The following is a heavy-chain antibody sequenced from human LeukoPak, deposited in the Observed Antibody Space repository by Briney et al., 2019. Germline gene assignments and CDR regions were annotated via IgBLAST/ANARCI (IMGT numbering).Heavy chain of an antibody. J-gene: IGHJ3*02. CDR3: ARRRGLTRAFDI. CDR2: IYYSGST. Sequence: SETLSLTCTVSGGSISSYYWSWIRQPPEKGLEWIGYIYYSGSTNYNPSLKSRVTISVDTSKNQFSLKLSSVTAADTAVYYCARRRGLTRAFDIWGQGTMVTVSS. CDR1: GGSISSYY. V-gene: IGHV4-59*01. D-gene: IGHD3-10*01.